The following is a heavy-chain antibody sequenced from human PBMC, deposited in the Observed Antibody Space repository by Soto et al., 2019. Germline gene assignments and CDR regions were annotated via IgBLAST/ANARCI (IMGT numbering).Heavy chain of an antibody. V-gene: IGHV1-18*01. Sequence: XSVKVSCKASGYPFTSYGISWVRQAPGQGLEWMGWISAYNGNTNYAQKLQGRVTMTTDTSTSTAYMELRSLRSDDTAVYYCARALEAPSIAYYWGQRTLVTVSS. D-gene: IGHD6-6*01. CDR1: GYPFTSYG. CDR2: ISAYNGNT. J-gene: IGHJ4*02. CDR3: ARALEAPSIAYY.